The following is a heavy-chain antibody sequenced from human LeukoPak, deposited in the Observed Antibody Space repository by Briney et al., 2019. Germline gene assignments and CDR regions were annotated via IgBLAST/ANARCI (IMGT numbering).Heavy chain of an antibody. CDR1: GFTFSSYA. D-gene: IGHD2-21*02. CDR3: AKDCGFGGDCFAFDY. Sequence: GGSLRLSCAASGFTFSSYAMSWVRQAPGKGLEWVSAISGSGGSTYYADPVKGRFTISRDNSKNTLYLQMNSLRAEDTAVYYCAKDCGFGGDCFAFDYWGQGTLVTVSS. J-gene: IGHJ4*02. V-gene: IGHV3-23*01. CDR2: ISGSGGST.